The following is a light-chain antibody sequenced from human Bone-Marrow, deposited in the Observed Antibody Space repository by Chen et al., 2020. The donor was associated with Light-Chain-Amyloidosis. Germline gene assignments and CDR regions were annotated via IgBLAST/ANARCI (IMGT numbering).Light chain of an antibody. V-gene: IGLV2-14*01. CDR3: SSYTITNTLI. Sequence: QSALTQPASVSGSPGQSITISCTGTRSAVGGDNHVSWYQQHPDKAPKLMIYEVTNRPSWVPDRCAGSKSDNTASLTISGRQTEDEADYCCSSYTITNTLIFGSGTRVTVL. CDR1: RSAVGGDNH. J-gene: IGLJ1*01. CDR2: EVT.